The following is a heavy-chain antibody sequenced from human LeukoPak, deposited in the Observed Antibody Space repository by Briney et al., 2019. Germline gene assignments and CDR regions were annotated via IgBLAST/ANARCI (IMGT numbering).Heavy chain of an antibody. Sequence: GASVKVSCKTSGYTFTDYNLHWVRQAPGQRLEWKGIIKPSGGDTSYAQTFQGRVFMTRDTSTSTVYMELSSLKSEETAVYYCARVRDGYNDAYDIWGQGTMVTVSS. CDR2: IKPSGGDT. D-gene: IGHD5-24*01. J-gene: IGHJ3*02. CDR1: GYTFTDYN. V-gene: IGHV1-46*01. CDR3: ARVRDGYNDAYDI.